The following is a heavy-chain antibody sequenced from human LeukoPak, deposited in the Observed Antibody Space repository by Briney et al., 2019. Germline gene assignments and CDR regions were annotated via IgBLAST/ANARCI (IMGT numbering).Heavy chain of an antibody. J-gene: IGHJ3*02. CDR2: INPNSGGT. D-gene: IGHD3-10*01. CDR3: MRVKDYGSGSPLNDALEI. V-gene: IGHV1-2*02. Sequence: GASVKVSCKASGYTFTGYYIHWVRQAPGQGLEWLAWINPNSGGTGYAQKFQGRVTMTRDTSISTAYMDLSRLRFDDTAVYYCMRVKDYGSGSPLNDALEIWGRGTLVTVSS. CDR1: GYTFTGYY.